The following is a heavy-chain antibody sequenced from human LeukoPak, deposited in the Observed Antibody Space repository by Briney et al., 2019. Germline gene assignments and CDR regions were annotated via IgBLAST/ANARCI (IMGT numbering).Heavy chain of an antibody. CDR3: ARYYYGSGKPVYNWFDP. CDR2: ISSSSSTI. CDR1: GFTFNNYN. D-gene: IGHD3-10*01. J-gene: IGHJ5*02. Sequence: AGGSLRLSCAASGFTFNNYNMNWFRQAPGKGLEWVSYISSSSSTIYYADSVKGRFTISRDNAKNSLYLQMNSLRAEDTAVYYCARYYYGSGKPVYNWFDPWGQGTLVTVSS. V-gene: IGHV3-48*01.